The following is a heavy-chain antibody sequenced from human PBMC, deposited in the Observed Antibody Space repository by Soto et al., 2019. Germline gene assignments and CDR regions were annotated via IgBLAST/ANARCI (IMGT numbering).Heavy chain of an antibody. J-gene: IGHJ4*02. CDR1: GGSISSSSYY. CDR3: ARLGPQLDY. Sequence: PSETLSLTCTVSGGSISSSSYYWGWIRQPPGKGLEWIGSIYYSGSTYYNPSLKSRVTISVDTSKNQFSLKLSSVTAADTAVYYCARLGPQLDYWGQGTLVTVSS. CDR2: IYYSGST. V-gene: IGHV4-39*01.